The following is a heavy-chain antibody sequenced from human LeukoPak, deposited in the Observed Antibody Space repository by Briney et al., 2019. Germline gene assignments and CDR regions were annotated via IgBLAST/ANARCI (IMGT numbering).Heavy chain of an antibody. CDR3: ARQPTGYYFDY. J-gene: IGHJ4*02. D-gene: IGHD3-9*01. Sequence: GESLKISCKGSGYSFNSYWIGWVCQVPGKGLEWMGVIYPGDSDTRYSPSFQGQVTFSVDKSISTAYLQWGSLKASDTARYFCARQPTGYYFDYWGQGTLVTVSS. CDR1: GYSFNSYW. V-gene: IGHV5-51*01. CDR2: IYPGDSDT.